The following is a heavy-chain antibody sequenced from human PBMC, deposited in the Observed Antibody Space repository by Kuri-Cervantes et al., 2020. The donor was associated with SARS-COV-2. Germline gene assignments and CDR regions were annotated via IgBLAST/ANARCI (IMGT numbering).Heavy chain of an antibody. CDR2: TIVGNSNT. CDR1: GFTFSNYN. CDR3: AKDKGSPRGWGTMIKGYFDY. Sequence: GESLKISCVASGFTFSNYNMNWVRQAPGKGLEWISSTIVGNSNTYYADSVKGRFTISRDKSGNTLYLQMSSLRAEDTAIYYCAKDKGSPRGWGTMIKGYFDYWGQGTLVTVSS. V-gene: IGHV3-21*04. J-gene: IGHJ4*02. D-gene: IGHD3-22*01.